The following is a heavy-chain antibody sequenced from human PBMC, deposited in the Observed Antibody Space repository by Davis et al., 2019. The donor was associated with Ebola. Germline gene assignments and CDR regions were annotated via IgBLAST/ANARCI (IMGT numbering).Heavy chain of an antibody. CDR1: GYTFTSYG. Sequence: ASVKVSCKASGYTFTSYGISWVRQAPGQGLEWMGWMNPNSVNTGYAQKFQGRVTITRNTSISTAYMELSSLRSEDTAVYYCARGHSSGWYGGYYYYGMDVWGQGTTVTVSS. V-gene: IGHV1-8*03. J-gene: IGHJ6*02. D-gene: IGHD6-19*01. CDR2: MNPNSVNT. CDR3: ARGHSSGWYGGYYYYGMDV.